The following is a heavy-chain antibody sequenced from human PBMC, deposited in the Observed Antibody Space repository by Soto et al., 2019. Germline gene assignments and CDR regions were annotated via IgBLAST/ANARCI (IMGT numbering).Heavy chain of an antibody. Sequence: KPSETLSLTCTVSSGSMSGYYWNWIRQPPGKGLEWIGYIYYSGSTNYNPSLKSRVTISVDTSKNQFSLKLSSVTAADTAVYYCARAGDYDFWSGYPNDAFDIWGQGTMVTVS. D-gene: IGHD3-3*01. CDR2: IYYSGST. CDR1: SGSMSGYY. CDR3: ARAGDYDFWSGYPNDAFDI. V-gene: IGHV4-59*01. J-gene: IGHJ3*02.